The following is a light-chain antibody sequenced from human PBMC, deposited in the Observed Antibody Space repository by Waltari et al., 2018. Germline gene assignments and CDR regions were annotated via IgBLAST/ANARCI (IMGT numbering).Light chain of an antibody. CDR2: AAS. V-gene: IGKV1-16*01. CDR3: QQYQDYPHT. CDR1: QDIGDC. Sequence: DIQMTHSPSSLTASVGDRVTITCRASQDIGDCLVWFQQRPGKAPKSLIYAASTLQGGVPSRFSGSGSGTDFTLTISSLQPEDSGTYYCQQYQDYPHTFGGGTRVEVK. J-gene: IGKJ4*01.